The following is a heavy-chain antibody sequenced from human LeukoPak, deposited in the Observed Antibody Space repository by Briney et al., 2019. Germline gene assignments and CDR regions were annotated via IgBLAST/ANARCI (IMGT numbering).Heavy chain of an antibody. V-gene: IGHV1-8*01. CDR2: MNPNSGNT. J-gene: IGHJ4*02. Sequence: ASVKVSCKASGYTFTSYDINWVRQATGQGLEWMGWMNPNSGNTGYAQKFQGRVTMTRNTSISTAYMELSSLRSEDTAVYYCARGLGWFGELLSEPFDYWGQGTLVTVSS. CDR1: GYTFTSYD. D-gene: IGHD3-10*01. CDR3: ARGLGWFGELLSEPFDY.